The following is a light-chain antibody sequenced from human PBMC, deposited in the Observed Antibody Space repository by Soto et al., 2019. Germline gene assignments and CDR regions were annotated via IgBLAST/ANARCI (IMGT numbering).Light chain of an antibody. CDR3: QQYYSTPP. CDR1: QSVLYSSNNKNY. V-gene: IGKV4-1*01. J-gene: IGKJ2*01. CDR2: WAS. Sequence: DIVMTQSPDSLAVSLGERATINCKSSQSVLYSSNNKNYLAWYQQKPGQPPKLLIYWASTRESGVPDRFSGSGSGTDFTLTISSLQAEDLAVYYCQQYYSTPPFVQGTKLEIK.